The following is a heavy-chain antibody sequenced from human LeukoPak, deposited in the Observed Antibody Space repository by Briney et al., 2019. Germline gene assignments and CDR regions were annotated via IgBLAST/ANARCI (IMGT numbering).Heavy chain of an antibody. CDR1: GGSISSYY. D-gene: IGHD3-16*02. CDR2: IYYSGST. CDR3: ASSENTFGGVIVDVY. Sequence: SETLSLTCTVSGGSISSYYWSWIRQPAGKGLEWIGRIYYSGSTYYNPSLKSRVTISVDTSKNQFSLKLSSVTAADTAVYYCASSENTFGGVIVDVYWGQGTLVTVSS. V-gene: IGHV4-59*05. J-gene: IGHJ4*02.